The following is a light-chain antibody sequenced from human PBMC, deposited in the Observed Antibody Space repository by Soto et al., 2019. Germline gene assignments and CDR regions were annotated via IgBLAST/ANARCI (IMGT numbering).Light chain of an antibody. J-gene: IGKJ1*01. V-gene: IGKV3-20*01. CDR1: QSVSSSY. CDR2: GAS. CDR3: QQYGSSPWT. Sequence: EIVLTQSPGTLSLSPGERATLSCRASQSVSSSYLAWYQQKPGQAPRLLIYGASSRATGIPDRFSGSASGTDFTLTISILEPEDFAVYYCQQYGSSPWTFGQGSKVEIK.